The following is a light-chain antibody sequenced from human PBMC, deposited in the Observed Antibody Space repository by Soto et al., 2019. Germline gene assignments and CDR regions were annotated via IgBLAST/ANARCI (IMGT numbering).Light chain of an antibody. CDR1: QSVSSSY. CDR3: QQFDSSLYT. Sequence: EIVLTQSPGTLSLSPGERATLSCRASQSVSSSYLAWYQQKPGQAPRLLIYGASSRATGIPDRFSGSGSGKDFTLTISRLEPEDFAVYYCQQFDSSLYTFGQGTKLEIK. V-gene: IGKV3-20*01. J-gene: IGKJ2*01. CDR2: GAS.